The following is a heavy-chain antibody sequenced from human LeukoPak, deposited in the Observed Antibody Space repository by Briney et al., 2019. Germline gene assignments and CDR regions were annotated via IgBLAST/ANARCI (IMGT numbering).Heavy chain of an antibody. CDR2: IGTAGDT. D-gene: IGHD6-6*01. J-gene: IGHJ4*02. Sequence: GWSLRLSWAASGFTFSSYDMHWVRQATVKGLEWVSAIGTAGDTYYPGSVKGRFTISRENAKNSLYLQMNSLRAGDTAVYYCARGGSSSSGGVDYWGQGTLVTVSS. CDR3: ARGGSSSSGGVDY. V-gene: IGHV3-13*01. CDR1: GFTFSSYD.